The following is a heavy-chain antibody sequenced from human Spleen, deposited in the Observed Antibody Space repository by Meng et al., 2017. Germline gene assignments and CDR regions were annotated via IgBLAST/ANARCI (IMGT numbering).Heavy chain of an antibody. Sequence: EVQLVESGGGLVQPGGSLRLSCAAPGFTFSGHWMHWVRQAPGKGLVWVSRINTDGSTTTYADSVKGRFTISRDNAKNTLYLQMNSLRAEDTAVYYCTNDRLNHWGQGTLVTASS. CDR1: GFTFSGHW. CDR3: TNDRLNH. V-gene: IGHV3-74*01. J-gene: IGHJ1*01. CDR2: INTDGSTT. D-gene: IGHD1-1*01.